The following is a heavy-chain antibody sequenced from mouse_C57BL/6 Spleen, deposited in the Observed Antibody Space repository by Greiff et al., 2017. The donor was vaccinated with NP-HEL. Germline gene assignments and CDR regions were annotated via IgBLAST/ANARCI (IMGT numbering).Heavy chain of an antibody. V-gene: IGHV1-80*01. CDR1: GYAFSSYW. CDR2: IYPGDGDT. CDR3: ARSGEVTAQAFAY. J-gene: IGHJ3*01. Sequence: QVQPQQSGAELVKPGASVKISCKASGYAFSSYWMNWVKQRPGKGLEWIGQIYPGDGDTNYNGKFKGKATLTADKSSSTAYMQLSSLTSEDSAVYFCARSGEVTAQAFAYWGQGTLVTVSA. D-gene: IGHD3-2*02.